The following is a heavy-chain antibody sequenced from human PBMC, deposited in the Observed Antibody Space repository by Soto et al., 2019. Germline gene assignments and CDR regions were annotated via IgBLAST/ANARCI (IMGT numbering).Heavy chain of an antibody. V-gene: IGHV4-34*01. CDR3: ARGLSSYSSSPFDY. CDR2: INHSGST. J-gene: IGHJ4*02. Sequence: SETLSLTCAVYGGSFSGYYWSWIRQPPGKGLEWIGEINHSGSTNYNPSLKSRVTISVDTSKNQFSLELSSVTAADTAVYYCARGLSSYSSSPFDYWGQGTLVTVSS. CDR1: GGSFSGYY. D-gene: IGHD6-6*01.